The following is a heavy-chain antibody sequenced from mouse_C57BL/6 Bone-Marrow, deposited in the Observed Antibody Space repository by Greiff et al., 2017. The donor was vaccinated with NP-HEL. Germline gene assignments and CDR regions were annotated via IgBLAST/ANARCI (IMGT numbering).Heavy chain of an antibody. CDR2: IHPNSGST. Sequence: VQLQQSGAELVKPGASVKLSCKASGYTFTSYWMHWVKQRPGQGLEWIGMIHPNSGSTNYNEKFKSKATLTVDKSSSTAYMQLSSLTSEDSAVYYCAPYYYGSSYGYWGQGTTLTVSS. CDR3: APYYYGSSYGY. V-gene: IGHV1-64*01. J-gene: IGHJ2*01. D-gene: IGHD1-1*01. CDR1: GYTFTSYW.